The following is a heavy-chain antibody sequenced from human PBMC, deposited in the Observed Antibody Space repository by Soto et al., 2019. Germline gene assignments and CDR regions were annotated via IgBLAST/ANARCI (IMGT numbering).Heavy chain of an antibody. CDR3: ARAPYYYDSSGYWAY. V-gene: IGHV3-21*01. J-gene: IGHJ4*02. CDR2: ISSSSSYI. D-gene: IGHD3-22*01. CDR1: GFTFSSYA. Sequence: GGSLRLSCAASGFTFSSYAMSWVRQAPGKGLEWVSSISSSSSYIYYADSVKGRFTISRDNAENSLYLQMNSLRAEDTAVYYCARAPYYYDSSGYWAYWGQGTLVTVSS.